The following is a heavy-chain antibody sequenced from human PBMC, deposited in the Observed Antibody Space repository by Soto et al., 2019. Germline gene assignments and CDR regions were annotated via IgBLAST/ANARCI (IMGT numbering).Heavy chain of an antibody. CDR1: GGTISCGYYY. Sequence: KSSETLSLTCSASGGTISCGYYYWSWLCQPPGKALVWIGSIYYSWKPYYIASLKSRLIISIDTSKNPVSLKVGSVTAADTAVYYCASSSLYGMDVWGQGTTVNVSS. D-gene: IGHD6-6*01. J-gene: IGHJ6*02. V-gene: IGHV4-30-4*01. CDR2: IYYSWKP. CDR3: ASSSLYGMDV.